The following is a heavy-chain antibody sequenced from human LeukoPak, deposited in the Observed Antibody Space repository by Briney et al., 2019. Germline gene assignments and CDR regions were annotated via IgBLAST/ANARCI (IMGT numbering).Heavy chain of an antibody. CDR1: GGSISSGDYY. J-gene: IGHJ5*02. CDR2: IYYSGST. Sequence: PSETLSLTCTVSGGSISSGDYYWSWIRQPPGKGLEWIGYIYYSGSTYYNPSLKSRVTISVDTSKSQFSLKLSSVTAADTAVYYCARDAPRYSGSYYHWFDPWGQGTLVTVSS. D-gene: IGHD1-26*01. V-gene: IGHV4-30-4*01. CDR3: ARDAPRYSGSYYHWFDP.